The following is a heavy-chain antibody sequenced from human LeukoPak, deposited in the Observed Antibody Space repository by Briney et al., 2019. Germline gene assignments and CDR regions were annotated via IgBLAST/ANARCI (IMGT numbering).Heavy chain of an antibody. V-gene: IGHV3-64D*06. D-gene: IGHD4-17*01. J-gene: IGHJ4*02. Sequence: GGSLRLSCSASGFTFSTYAMHWVRQAPGKGLEYVSTISSNGGDTFYADSVKGRFTISRDNSKNTLYLQMSSLRAEDTAVYYCLNYRMTTVTALDYWGQGPLVIVYS. CDR3: LNYRMTTVTALDY. CDR1: GFTFSTYA. CDR2: ISSNGGDT.